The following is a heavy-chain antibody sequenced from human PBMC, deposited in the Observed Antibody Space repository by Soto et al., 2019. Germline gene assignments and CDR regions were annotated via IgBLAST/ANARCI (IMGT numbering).Heavy chain of an antibody. CDR2: IIPILGIA. Sequence: QVQLVQSGAEVKKPGSSVKVSCKASGGTFSSYTISWVRQAPGQGLEWMGRIIPILGIANYAQKFQGRVTNTADKSTSTAHMELSSLRSEDTAVYYCAASRGCSGGRCYSYSTDRAEYFKHWGQGTLVTVSS. V-gene: IGHV1-69*02. D-gene: IGHD2-15*01. J-gene: IGHJ1*01. CDR3: AASRGCSGGRCYSYSTDRAEYFKH. CDR1: GGTFSSYT.